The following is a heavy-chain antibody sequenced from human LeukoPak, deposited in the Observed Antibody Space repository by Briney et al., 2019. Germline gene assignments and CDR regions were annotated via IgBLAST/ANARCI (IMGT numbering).Heavy chain of an antibody. V-gene: IGHV4-34*01. CDR2: INHSGST. Sequence: PSETLSLTCAVYGGSFSGYYWSWIRQPPGKGLEWIGEINHSGSTIYNPSLKSRDTISVDTSKNQFSLKLSSVTAEDTAVYYCARVDIEFVAGTSLGYYYYYMDVWGKGTTVTVSS. CDR3: ARVDIEFVAGTSLGYYYYYMDV. J-gene: IGHJ6*03. D-gene: IGHD6-19*01. CDR1: GGSFSGYY.